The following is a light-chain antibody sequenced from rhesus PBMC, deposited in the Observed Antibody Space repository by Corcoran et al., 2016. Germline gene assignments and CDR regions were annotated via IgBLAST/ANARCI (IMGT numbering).Light chain of an antibody. CDR3: QQSSSFPFT. CDR1: QRIGSR. CDR2: STS. Sequence: EIVLTQSPAFQSVTLKEKVTITCQASQRIGSRLHWYQQKLDQSPKLLIKSTSQSILGVPSRFSGGGSGTDFTLTITGLEAEDAATYYCQQSSSFPFTFAPGTKLDIK. J-gene: IGKJ3*01. V-gene: IGKV6-55*01.